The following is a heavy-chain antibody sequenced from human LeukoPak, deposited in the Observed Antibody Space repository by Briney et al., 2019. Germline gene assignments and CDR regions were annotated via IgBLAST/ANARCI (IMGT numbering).Heavy chain of an antibody. D-gene: IGHD6-13*01. CDR3: ARYSSWFDY. CDR1: GFTSSSYE. V-gene: IGHV3-48*03. CDR2: ISYSGNTI. J-gene: IGHJ4*02. Sequence: GGSLRLSCAASGFTSSSYEMNWVRQAPGKGLEWISYISYSGNTIYYADSVKGRFTISRDNAKSSLYLQMNSLRAEDTAVYYCARYSSWFDYWGQGTLITVSS.